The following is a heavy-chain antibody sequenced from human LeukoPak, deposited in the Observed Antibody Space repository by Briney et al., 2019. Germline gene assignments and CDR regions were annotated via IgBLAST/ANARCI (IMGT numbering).Heavy chain of an antibody. V-gene: IGHV3-73*01. J-gene: IGHJ1*01. Sequence: GGSLTLSCAASGFTFTVSAMHWVRQAAGKGLEWVGRIRSKANSYATAYAASVKGRFTITRDDSKNTAYLQMNSLKTEDTAVYYCTGYCGGDCPEYFQHWGQGTLVTVSS. CDR3: TGYCGGDCPEYFQH. CDR1: GFTFTVSA. CDR2: IRSKANSYAT. D-gene: IGHD2-21*01.